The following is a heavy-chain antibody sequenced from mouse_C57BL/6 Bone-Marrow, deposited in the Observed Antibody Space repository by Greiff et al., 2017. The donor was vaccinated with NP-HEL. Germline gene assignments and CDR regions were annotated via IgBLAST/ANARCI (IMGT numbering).Heavy chain of an antibody. CDR3: ARGTTVPHFDY. CDR2: ISYDGSN. D-gene: IGHD1-1*01. J-gene: IGHJ2*01. V-gene: IGHV3-6*01. CDR1: GYSITSGYY. Sequence: DVQLVESGPGLVKPSQSLSLTCSVTGYSITSGYYWNWIRQFPGNKLEWMGYISYDGSNNYNPSLKNRISITRDTSKNQFFLKLNSVTTEDTATYYCARGTTVPHFDYWGQGTTLTVSS.